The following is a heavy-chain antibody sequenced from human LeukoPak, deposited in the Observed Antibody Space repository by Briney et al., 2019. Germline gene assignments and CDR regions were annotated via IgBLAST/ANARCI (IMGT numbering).Heavy chain of an antibody. D-gene: IGHD1-1*01. CDR3: IHYNRGGGGFQQ. V-gene: IGHV2-5*01. Sequence: SGPTLLKPTQTLTLTCTFSGFSLTTGGVGVAWVRQPPGKALQWPALIYGNDNKRYSPSLKSRLSITKDTSKNQVVLTMTNMDPVNTAKYFFIHYNRGGGGFQQGGQATLVTVSS. CDR1: GFSLTTGGVG. CDR2: IYGNDNK. J-gene: IGHJ1*01.